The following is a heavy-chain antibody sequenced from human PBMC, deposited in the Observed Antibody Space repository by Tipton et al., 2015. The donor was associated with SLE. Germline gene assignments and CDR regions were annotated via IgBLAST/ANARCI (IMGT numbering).Heavy chain of an antibody. D-gene: IGHD1-26*01. CDR2: VYTSGST. CDR1: GGSINYYY. V-gene: IGHV4-4*09. Sequence: TLSLTCTVSGGSINYYYWSWIRQPPGKGLEWIGYVYTSGSTNYNPSLKSRVTISVDTSKDQFSLKLSSVTAADTAVYYCARRAYSGPSSWGQGTLVTVSS. J-gene: IGHJ5*02. CDR3: ARRAYSGPSS.